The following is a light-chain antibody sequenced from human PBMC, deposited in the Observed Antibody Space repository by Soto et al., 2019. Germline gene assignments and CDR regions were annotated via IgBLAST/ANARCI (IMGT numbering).Light chain of an antibody. CDR3: QQYNSYSPYT. Sequence: DIQMTQSPSTLSASVGDRVTITCRASQSISSWLAWYQQKPGKAPKLLIYKASSLESGVPSRFSGSRSGTEFTLTSSSLQPDDFATYYGQQYNSYSPYTCGQGTKLEIK. V-gene: IGKV1-5*03. CDR1: QSISSW. CDR2: KAS. J-gene: IGKJ2*01.